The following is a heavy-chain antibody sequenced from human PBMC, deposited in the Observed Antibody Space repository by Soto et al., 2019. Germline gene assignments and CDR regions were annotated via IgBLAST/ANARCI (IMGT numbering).Heavy chain of an antibody. CDR3: ARGNKGPGHYGPGSQGWYGP. V-gene: IGHV1-69*06. CDR2: IIPVTETP. J-gene: IGHJ5*02. CDR1: GGTFISHA. Sequence: QVQLVQSGAEVKQPGSSVRVSCKVAGGTFISHAINWLRQAPGQGLEWMGVIIPVTETPNNAEKYQGRVTITADKATATVYMELSSLTFDDTAVYFCARGNKGPGHYGPGSQGWYGPWGQGPLVTVSS. D-gene: IGHD3-10*01.